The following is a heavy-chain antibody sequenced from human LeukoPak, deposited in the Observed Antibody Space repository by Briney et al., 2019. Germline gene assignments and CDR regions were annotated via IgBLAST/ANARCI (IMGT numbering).Heavy chain of an antibody. Sequence: ASVKVSCKVSGYTLTELSMHWVRQAPGKGLEWMGGFDPEDGETIYAQKFQGRVTMTEDTSTDTAYMELSSLRSEDTAVYYCATTPSILRWYPYYFDYWGQGTLVTVSS. J-gene: IGHJ4*02. D-gene: IGHD4-23*01. CDR3: ATTPSILRWYPYYFDY. CDR2: FDPEDGET. CDR1: GYTLTELS. V-gene: IGHV1-24*01.